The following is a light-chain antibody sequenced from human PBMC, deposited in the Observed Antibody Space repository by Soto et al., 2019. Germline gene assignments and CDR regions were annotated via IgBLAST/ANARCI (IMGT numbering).Light chain of an antibody. Sequence: SGLPQSPASLSLSPGEIATLSFPASPSVSSYLAWYQQKPGQAPRLLIYDAANRATGIPARFSGSGSGTDFTLTISSLEPEDFAVYYCQQRSNWPSITFGQGTRLEIK. CDR2: DAA. CDR3: QQRSNWPSIT. CDR1: PSVSSY. V-gene: IGKV3-11*01. J-gene: IGKJ5*01.